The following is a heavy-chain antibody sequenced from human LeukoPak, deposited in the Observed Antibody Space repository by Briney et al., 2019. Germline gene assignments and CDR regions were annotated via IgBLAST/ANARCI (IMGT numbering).Heavy chain of an antibody. Sequence: GGSLRLSCAASGFTFSSYGMHWVRQAPGKGLEWVAVISYDGSNKYYADSVKGRFTISRDNSKNTLYLQTNSLRAEDTAVYYCAKGEGGIGAFDIWGQGTMVTVSS. CDR1: GFTFSSYG. D-gene: IGHD1-26*01. J-gene: IGHJ3*02. CDR2: ISYDGSNK. V-gene: IGHV3-30*18. CDR3: AKGEGGIGAFDI.